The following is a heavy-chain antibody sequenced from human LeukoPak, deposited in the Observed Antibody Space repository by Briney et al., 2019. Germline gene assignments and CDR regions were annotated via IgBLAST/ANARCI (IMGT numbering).Heavy chain of an antibody. CDR2: IYYSGST. Sequence: SETLSLTCTVSGGSVSSSGYYWSWIRQHPGKGLEWIGYIYYSGSTYYNPSLKSRVTISVDTSKNQFSLKLSSVTAADTAVYYCARDLYGGYVFDYWGQGTLVTVSS. D-gene: IGHD5-12*01. CDR1: GGSVSSSGYY. J-gene: IGHJ4*02. V-gene: IGHV4-31*03. CDR3: ARDLYGGYVFDY.